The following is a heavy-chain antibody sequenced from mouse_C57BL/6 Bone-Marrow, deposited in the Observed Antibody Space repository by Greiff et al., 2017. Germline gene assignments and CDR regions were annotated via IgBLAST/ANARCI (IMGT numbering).Heavy chain of an antibody. CDR1: GYTFTDYY. Sequence: EVQLQQSGPVLVKPGASVTMSCKASGYTFTDYYMNWVKQSHGKSLEWIGVINPYNGGTSYNQKFKGKATLTVDKSSSTAYMELNSLTSEDSAVYYCARRSPYYFDYWGQGTTLTVSS. CDR2: INPYNGGT. CDR3: ARRSPYYFDY. V-gene: IGHV1-19*01. J-gene: IGHJ2*01.